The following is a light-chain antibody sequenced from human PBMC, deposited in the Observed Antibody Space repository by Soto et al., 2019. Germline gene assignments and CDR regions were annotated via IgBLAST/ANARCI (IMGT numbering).Light chain of an antibody. V-gene: IGLV2-14*01. CDR3: SSYTTSSTWV. CDR1: SSDVGGYNH. J-gene: IGLJ3*02. CDR2: DVI. Sequence: QSVLTQPASVSGSPGQSITISCTGTSSDVGGYNHVSWYQQHPGKAPRLMIYDVINRPSGVSNRFSGSKSGNTASLTISGLQAEDETDYYCSSYTTSSTWVFGGGTQLTVL.